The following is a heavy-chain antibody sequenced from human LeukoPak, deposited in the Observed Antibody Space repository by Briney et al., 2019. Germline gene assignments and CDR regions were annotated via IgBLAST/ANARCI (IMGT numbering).Heavy chain of an antibody. D-gene: IGHD3-22*01. J-gene: IGHJ3*02. CDR3: ARDRSSYYTSSGYFDAFDI. V-gene: IGHV3-21*01. CDR1: GFTFSNYN. CDR2: ITSSGNYI. Sequence: PGGSLRLSCAASGFTFSNYNMIWVRQAPGRGLEWVSSITSSGNYIYYADSLKDRFTISRDNAKSSMSLQMNSLRAEDTAVYYCARDRSSYYTSSGYFDAFDIWGQGTVVTVSS.